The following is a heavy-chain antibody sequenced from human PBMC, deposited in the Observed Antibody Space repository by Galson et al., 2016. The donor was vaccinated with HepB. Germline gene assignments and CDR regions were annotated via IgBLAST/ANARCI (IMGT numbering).Heavy chain of an antibody. CDR2: ISYDGSNK. CDR3: ASGYSSFHSSRWGNGMDV. V-gene: IGHV3-30-3*01. CDR1: GFTFSSYA. J-gene: IGHJ6*02. Sequence: SLRLSCAASGFTFSSYAMHWVRQAPGRGLEWVAVISYDGSNKYYADSVKGRFTISRDNSKNTLYLQMNSLRAEDTAVYYCASGYSSFHSSRWGNGMDVWGQGTTVTVSS. D-gene: IGHD6-19*01.